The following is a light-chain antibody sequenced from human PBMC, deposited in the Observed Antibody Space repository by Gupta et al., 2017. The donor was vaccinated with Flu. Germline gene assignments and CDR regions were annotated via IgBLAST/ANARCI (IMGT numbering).Light chain of an antibody. CDR2: EVS. CDR3: SSYTSVSTWV. V-gene: IGLV2-14*01. Sequence: QSALTQPASVSGSPGQSITISCTGTRSDVGGYKYVSWYQQHPGKAHKLMIYEVSNRPSGVSDRFSGSKSGNTASLIISGLQTEDEADYYCSSYTSVSTWVFGGGTKLTVL. CDR1: RSDVGGYKY. J-gene: IGLJ3*02.